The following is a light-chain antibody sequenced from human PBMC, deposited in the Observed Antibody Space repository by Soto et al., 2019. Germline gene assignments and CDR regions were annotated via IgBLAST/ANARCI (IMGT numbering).Light chain of an antibody. V-gene: IGLV2-23*01. Sequence: QPVLTQPASVSGSPGQSITISCTGTSSDVGGYNYVSWYQQHPGKAPKLMIYEGSKRPSGVSNRFSGSKSGNTASLTISGLQAEDEADYYCCSYAGSSTWVFGGGTKVTVL. CDR3: CSYAGSSTWV. CDR2: EGS. CDR1: SSDVGGYNY. J-gene: IGLJ3*02.